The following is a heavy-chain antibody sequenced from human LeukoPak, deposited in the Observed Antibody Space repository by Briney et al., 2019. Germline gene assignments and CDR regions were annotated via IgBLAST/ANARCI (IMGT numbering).Heavy chain of an antibody. Sequence: SETLSLTCAVYGGSFSGYYWSWIRQPPGKGLEWIGEINHSGSTNYNPSLKSGVTISVDTSKNQLSLKLSSVTAADTAVYYCARSLALLRYIDFWGQGTLVTVSS. CDR1: GGSFSGYY. J-gene: IGHJ4*02. D-gene: IGHD3-3*02. CDR2: INHSGST. CDR3: ARSLALLRYIDF. V-gene: IGHV4-34*01.